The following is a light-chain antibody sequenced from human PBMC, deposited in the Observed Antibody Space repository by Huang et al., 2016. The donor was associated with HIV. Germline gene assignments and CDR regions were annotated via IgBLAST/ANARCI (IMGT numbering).Light chain of an antibody. CDR2: WAS. CDR3: QQYYKTPLT. CDR1: RSVFHSPNKKNY. J-gene: IGKJ4*01. Sequence: DIVMTQSPDSLAVSLGERATITCKSGRSVFHSPNKKNYLAWDQQKPGQPPKLLLDWASARESGVPDRFNGSGSGTDFTFTISSLQAEDVALYYCQQYYKTPLTFGGGTRVELK. V-gene: IGKV4-1*01.